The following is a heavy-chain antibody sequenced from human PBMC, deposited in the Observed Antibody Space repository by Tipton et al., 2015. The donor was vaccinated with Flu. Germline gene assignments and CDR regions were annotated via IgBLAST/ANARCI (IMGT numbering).Heavy chain of an antibody. J-gene: IGHJ4*02. CDR2: IYTSGST. V-gene: IGHV4-4*07. CDR3: ARVGWLRGFDY. CDR1: GGSISSYY. Sequence: TLSLTCTVSGGSISSYYWSWIRQPAGKGLEWIGRIYTSGSTNYNPSLKSRVTMSVDTSKKQVSLKLSSMTAADTAVYYCARVGWLRGFDYWGQGTLVTVSS. D-gene: IGHD3-10*01.